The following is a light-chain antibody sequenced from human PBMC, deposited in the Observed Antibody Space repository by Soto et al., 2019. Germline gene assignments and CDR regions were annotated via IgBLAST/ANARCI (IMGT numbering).Light chain of an antibody. V-gene: IGLV3-21*04. J-gene: IGLJ1*01. CDR3: QVWNTTSNRPV. CDR1: NIGSES. Sequence: SYELIQPPSVSVAPGKTASITCGGNNIGSESVHWYQQKPGQAPVLVIYYDSDRPAGIPERLSGSKSGNTATLTITRVDAGDEADYYCQVWNTTSNRPVFGTGIKLTVL. CDR2: YDS.